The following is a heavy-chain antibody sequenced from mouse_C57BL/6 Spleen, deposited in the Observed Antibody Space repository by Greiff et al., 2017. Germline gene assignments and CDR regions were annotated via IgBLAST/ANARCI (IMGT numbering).Heavy chain of an antibody. D-gene: IGHD2-5*01. Sequence: VKLMESGAELVRPGASVTLSCKASGYTFTDYEMHWVKQTPVHGLEWIGAIDPETGGTAYNQKFKGKAILTADKSSSTAYMELRSLTSEDSAVYYCTRKDSNYRFDYWGQGTTLTVSS. V-gene: IGHV1-15*01. CDR2: IDPETGGT. CDR3: TRKDSNYRFDY. J-gene: IGHJ2*01. CDR1: GYTFTDYE.